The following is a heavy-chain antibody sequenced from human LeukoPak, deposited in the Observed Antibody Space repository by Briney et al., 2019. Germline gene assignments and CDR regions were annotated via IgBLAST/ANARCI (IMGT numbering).Heavy chain of an antibody. J-gene: IGHJ4*02. CDR3: ASSERIAAAGTHGGYYFDY. D-gene: IGHD6-13*01. CDR2: IIPIFGTA. Sequence: ASVKVSCKASGYTFTSYDINWVRQAPGQGLEWMGGIIPIFGTANYAQKFQGRVTITADKSTSTAYMELSSLRSEDTAVYYCASSERIAAAGTHGGYYFDYWGQGTLVTVSS. CDR1: GYTFTSYD. V-gene: IGHV1-69*06.